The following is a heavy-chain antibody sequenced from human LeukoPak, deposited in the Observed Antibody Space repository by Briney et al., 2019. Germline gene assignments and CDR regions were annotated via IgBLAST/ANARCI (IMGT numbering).Heavy chain of an antibody. V-gene: IGHV4-4*07. J-gene: IGHJ4*02. Sequence: SETLSLTCTVSGDSISTSYWSWIRQPAGKGLEWIGRIYNSGSTNYNPSLKSRVSMSVDTSKNQFSLRLSSVTAADTAVYYCARDRCILRYSGMLAYWGQGTLVTVSS. CDR1: GDSISTSY. CDR3: ARDRCILRYSGMLAY. D-gene: IGHD6-13*01. CDR2: IYNSGST.